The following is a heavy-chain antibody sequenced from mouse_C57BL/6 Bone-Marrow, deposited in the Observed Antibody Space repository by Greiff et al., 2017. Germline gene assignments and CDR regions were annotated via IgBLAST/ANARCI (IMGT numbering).Heavy chain of an antibody. CDR1: GYTFTSYW. V-gene: IGHV1-59*01. J-gene: IGHJ2*01. D-gene: IGHD1-1*01. Sequence: VQLQQPGAELVRPGTSVKLSCKASGYTFTSYWMHWVKQRPGQGLEWIGVIDPSDSYPNYNQKFKGKATLTVDTSSSTAYMQLSSLTSEDSAVYYCASYYGSDYWGQGTTLTVSS. CDR3: ASYYGSDY. CDR2: IDPSDSYP.